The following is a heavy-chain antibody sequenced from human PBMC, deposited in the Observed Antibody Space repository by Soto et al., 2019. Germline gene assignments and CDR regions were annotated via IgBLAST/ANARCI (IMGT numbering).Heavy chain of an antibody. J-gene: IGHJ6*02. CDR2: IYSGGST. CDR1: GFTVSSNY. CDR3: ARDRDYYYYYGMDV. D-gene: IGHD3-10*01. V-gene: IGHV3-53*01. Sequence: GGSLRLSCAASGFTVSSNYMSWVRRAPGKGLEWVSVIYSGGSTYYADSVKGRFTISRDNSKNTLYLQMNSLRAEDTAVYYCARDRDYYYYYGMDVWGQGTTVTVSS.